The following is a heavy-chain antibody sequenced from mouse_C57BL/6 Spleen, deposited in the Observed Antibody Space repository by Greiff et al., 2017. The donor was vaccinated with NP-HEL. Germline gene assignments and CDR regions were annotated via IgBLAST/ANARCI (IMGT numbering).Heavy chain of an antibody. J-gene: IGHJ3*01. V-gene: IGHV1-80*01. Sequence: VQLQQSGAELVKPGASVKISCKASGYAFSSYWMNWVKQRPGKGLEWIGQIYPGDGDTNYNGKFKGKATLTADKSSSPAYMQLSRLTSEDSAVYFCARYRSPYYDYDGGFAYWGQGTLVTVSA. CDR1: GYAFSSYW. D-gene: IGHD2-4*01. CDR3: ARYRSPYYDYDGGFAY. CDR2: IYPGDGDT.